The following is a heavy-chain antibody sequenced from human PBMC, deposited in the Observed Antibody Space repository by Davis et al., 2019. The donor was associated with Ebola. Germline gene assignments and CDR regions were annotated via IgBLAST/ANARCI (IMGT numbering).Heavy chain of an antibody. J-gene: IGHJ4*02. CDR2: ISGHGDKT. Sequence: GGSLRLSCAASGFSFEDDAMHWVRQAPGKGLEWVSLISGHGDKTDYADSVKGRFTISRDNSKNSLYLQMNSLRSEDTAFYYCVKDRRSSGWVYYFDHWGQGAMVTVSP. V-gene: IGHV3-43*02. D-gene: IGHD6-25*01. CDR3: VKDRRSSGWVYYFDH. CDR1: GFSFEDDA.